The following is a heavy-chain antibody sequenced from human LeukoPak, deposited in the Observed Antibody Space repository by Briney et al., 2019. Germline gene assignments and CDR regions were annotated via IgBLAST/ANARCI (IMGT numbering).Heavy chain of an antibody. Sequence: GGSLRLSCAASEFTFSDHSMIWVRQAPGEGLEWVANIKHDESQKYYVASVRGRFTISRDNAKNSLYLQMNSLRAEDTAVYYCATVGPTVAGQNLDYWGQGTLVTVSS. CDR3: ATVGPTVAGQNLDY. CDR1: EFTFSDHS. D-gene: IGHD6-19*01. J-gene: IGHJ4*02. CDR2: IKHDESQK. V-gene: IGHV3-7*01.